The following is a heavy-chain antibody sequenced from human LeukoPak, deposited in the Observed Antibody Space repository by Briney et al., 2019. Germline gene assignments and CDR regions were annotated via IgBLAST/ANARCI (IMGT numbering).Heavy chain of an antibody. CDR3: ARAQPHYGGNYKDY. CDR1: GGSISSYY. V-gene: IGHV4-59*01. D-gene: IGHD4-23*01. Sequence: SETLSLTCTVSGGSISSYYWSWFRQPPGKGLEWIGYIYYSGSTNYNPSLKSRVSISVDTSRNQFSLKLSSVTAADTAVYYCARAQPHYGGNYKDYWGQGTLVTVSS. CDR2: IYYSGST. J-gene: IGHJ4*02.